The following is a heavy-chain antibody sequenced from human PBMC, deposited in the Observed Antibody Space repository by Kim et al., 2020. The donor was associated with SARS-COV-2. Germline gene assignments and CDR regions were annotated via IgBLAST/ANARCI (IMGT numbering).Heavy chain of an antibody. V-gene: IGHV3-23*01. J-gene: IGHJ4*02. Sequence: GGSLRLSCAASGFIFDNYGMSWVRQAPVMGLEWVSGISRSGGSTYYADSMKGRFTISRDNSKNTLYLQMNSLRVEDTAIYYCAKDHCSDGSCFFDYWGQG. CDR3: AKDHCSDGSCFFDY. CDR2: ISRSGGST. D-gene: IGHD2-15*01. CDR1: GFIFDNYG.